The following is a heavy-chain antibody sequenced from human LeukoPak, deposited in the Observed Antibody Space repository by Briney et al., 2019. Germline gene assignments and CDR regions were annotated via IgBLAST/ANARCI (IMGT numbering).Heavy chain of an antibody. Sequence: SETLSLTCTVSGGSISSGDYYWSWIRQPPGKGLEWIGYIYYSGSTYYNPSLKSRVTISEDTSKNQFSLKLSSVTAADTAVYYCASYGSGSYYRAFDHWGQGTLVTVSS. V-gene: IGHV4-30-4*01. J-gene: IGHJ4*02. CDR3: ASYGSGSYYRAFDH. CDR1: GGSISSGDYY. CDR2: IYYSGST. D-gene: IGHD3-10*01.